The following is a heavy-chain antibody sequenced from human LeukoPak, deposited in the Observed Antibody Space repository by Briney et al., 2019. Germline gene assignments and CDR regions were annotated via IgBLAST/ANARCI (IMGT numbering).Heavy chain of an antibody. CDR3: VKGGVLTYYFGSGSFDPPDY. J-gene: IGHJ4*02. V-gene: IGHV3-53*01. CDR2: IYSGGST. D-gene: IGHD3-10*01. CDR1: GFTVSSNY. Sequence: GGSLRLSCAASGFTVSSNYMSWVRQAPGKGLEWVSVIYSGGSTYYADSVKGRFTISRDNSRNTLYLQMNSLRAEDTALYYCVKGGVLTYYFGSGSFDPPDYWGQGTLVTVSS.